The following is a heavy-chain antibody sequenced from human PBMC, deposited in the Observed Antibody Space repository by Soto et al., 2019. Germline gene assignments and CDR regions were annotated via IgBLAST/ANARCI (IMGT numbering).Heavy chain of an antibody. CDR3: AKGVFRYFGRPTRSFVS. D-gene: IGHD3-9*01. CDR2: ISGSGGSA. J-gene: IGHJ5*01. Sequence: GGSLRLSCAASGFTFSSYAMSWVRQAPGKGLEWVSAISGSGGSAYYADSVKGRFTISRDSSKNTLYLQMNSLRAEDTAVYYCAKGVFRYFGRPTRSFVSCGQGTLVTRSS. CDR1: GFTFSSYA. V-gene: IGHV3-23*01.